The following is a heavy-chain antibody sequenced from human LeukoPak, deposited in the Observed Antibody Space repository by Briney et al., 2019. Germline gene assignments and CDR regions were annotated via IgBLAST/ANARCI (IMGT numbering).Heavy chain of an antibody. Sequence: GGSLRLSCAASGFTFDDYTMHWVRQAPGKGLEWVSLISWDGINTYSADSVKGRFTISRDNSKNSLYLQMNSLRTEDTALYYCAKTSRPLTIFGVVQPCYFYYMDVWGKGTTVTVSS. V-gene: IGHV3-43*01. D-gene: IGHD3-3*01. CDR2: ISWDGINT. CDR1: GFTFDDYT. J-gene: IGHJ6*03. CDR3: AKTSRPLTIFGVVQPCYFYYMDV.